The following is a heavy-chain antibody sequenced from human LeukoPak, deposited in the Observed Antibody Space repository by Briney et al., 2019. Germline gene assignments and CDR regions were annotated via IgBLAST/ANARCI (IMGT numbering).Heavy chain of an antibody. CDR3: ARPTTTLEY. V-gene: IGHV3-74*01. Sequence: PGGSLRLSCATSGFTFTSYWMHWVRQAPGKGLVWVSRINPDGSGPIYTDSVKGRFTISRPNAKNTLYLQMNSLRDEDTAVYYCARPTTTLEYWGQGTLVTVSS. D-gene: IGHD1-7*01. CDR2: INPDGSGP. J-gene: IGHJ4*02. CDR1: GFTFTSYW.